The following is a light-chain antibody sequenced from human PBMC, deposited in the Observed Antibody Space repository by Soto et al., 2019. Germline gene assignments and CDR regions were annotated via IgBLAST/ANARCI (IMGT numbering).Light chain of an antibody. CDR1: QDIYTY. J-gene: IGKJ5*01. CDR2: DAS. Sequence: RLTQSPSSLSASVGDTVTISCRASQDIYTYLAWYQQKPGKAPTLLIFDASSLHHGVPPRFAGSGSGSEFTLTINRLQADDFATYYCQHYTLYSAPFGQGTR. V-gene: IGKV1-5*01. CDR3: QHYTLYSAP.